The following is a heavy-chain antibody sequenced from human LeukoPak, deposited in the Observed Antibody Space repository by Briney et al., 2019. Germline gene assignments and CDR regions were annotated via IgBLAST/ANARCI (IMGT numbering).Heavy chain of an antibody. V-gene: IGHV3-74*01. CDR3: ARDTLLWFGEPNAFDI. CDR1: GFTFSSYW. CDR2: INSDGSST. J-gene: IGHJ3*02. Sequence: QSGGSLRLSCAASGFTFSSYWMHWVRQAPGKGLVWVSRINSDGSSTSYADSMKGRFTISRDNAKNTPYLQMNSLRAEDTAVYYYARDTLLWFGEPNAFDIWGQGTMVTVSS. D-gene: IGHD3-10*01.